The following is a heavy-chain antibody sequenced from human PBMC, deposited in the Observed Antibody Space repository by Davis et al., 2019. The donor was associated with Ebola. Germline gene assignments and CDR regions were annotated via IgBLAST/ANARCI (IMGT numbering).Heavy chain of an antibody. CDR1: GGTFSSYG. V-gene: IGHV1-18*01. CDR3: ARAYRALGGKHIKTPIFDY. D-gene: IGHD4-23*01. J-gene: IGHJ4*02. Sequence: AASVKVSCKASGGTFSSYGISWVRQAPGQGLEWMGWISAYNGNTNYAQKPQGRVTMTTDTSTSTAYIELRSLKSDDTAVYYCARAYRALGGKHIKTPIFDYWGQGTLVTVSS. CDR2: ISAYNGNT.